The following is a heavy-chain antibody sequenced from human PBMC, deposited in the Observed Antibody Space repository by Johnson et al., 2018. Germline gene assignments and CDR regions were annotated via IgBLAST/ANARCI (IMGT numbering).Heavy chain of an antibody. V-gene: IGHV1-69*01. D-gene: IGHD3-22*01. CDR2: IIPIFGTT. CDR3: AREDISGYYFRH. CDR1: GDTFRSYG. Sequence: QVQLVESGAEVKKPGSSVKVSCKASGDTFRSYGITWVRQAPGQGLEWMGGIIPIFGTTDYAQKLQGRVTITADESTNTVYMELSSLKSEDTAVYYCAREDISGYYFRHWGQGTLVTVSS. J-gene: IGHJ1*01.